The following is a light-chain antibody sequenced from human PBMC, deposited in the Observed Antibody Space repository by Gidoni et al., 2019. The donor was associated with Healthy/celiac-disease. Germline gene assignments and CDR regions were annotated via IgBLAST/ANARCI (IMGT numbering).Light chain of an antibody. J-gene: IGKJ5*01. CDR2: LGS. CDR1: QSLLHSNGYNY. V-gene: IGKV2-28*01. CDR3: MQALQKPRIT. Sequence: VTSQSRPSLLVTPGEPASLSCRSSQSLLHSNGYNYLDWYLQKQGQSPRLLLCLGSNRASGVPNRFSGSGTGTDFTLKISRVKAGVVGVYFGMQALQKPRITFGQGTRLEIK.